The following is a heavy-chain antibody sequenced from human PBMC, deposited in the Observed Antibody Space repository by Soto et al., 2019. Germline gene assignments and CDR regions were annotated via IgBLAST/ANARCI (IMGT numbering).Heavy chain of an antibody. J-gene: IGHJ1*01. CDR1: GGPISSYY. CDR2: IYYSGST. V-gene: IGHV4-59*01. CDR3: AKREGSPFYGGNSSAEYFQH. D-gene: IGHD4-17*01. Sequence: SETLSLTCTVSGGPISSYYWSWIRQPPGKGLEWIGYIYYSGSTNYNPSLKSRVTISVDTSKNQFSLKLSSVTAADTAMYYCAKREGSPFYGGNSSAEYFQHWGQGTLVTVSS.